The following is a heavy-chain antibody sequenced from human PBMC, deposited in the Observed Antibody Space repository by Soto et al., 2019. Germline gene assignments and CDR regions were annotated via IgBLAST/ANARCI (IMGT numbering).Heavy chain of an antibody. CDR3: AKVNVVVVAATFEYEYYFDY. V-gene: IGHV3-53*01. CDR1: GFTVSKNY. J-gene: IGHJ4*02. CDR2: ISNTGST. Sequence: GGSLRLSCVASGFTVSKNYMSWVRQAPGRGLEWVSAISNTGSTYYAGSVKGRSTISRDSSTNTLYLEVNSLRADDTAVYYCAKVNVVVVAATFEYEYYFDYWGQGTLVTVSS. D-gene: IGHD2-15*01.